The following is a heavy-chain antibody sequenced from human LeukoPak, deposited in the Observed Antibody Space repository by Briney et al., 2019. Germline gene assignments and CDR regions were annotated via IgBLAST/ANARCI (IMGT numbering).Heavy chain of an antibody. V-gene: IGHV3-21*01. CDR2: ISSSSSYI. CDR1: GFTFSSYS. CDR3: ARGGYDSSGYYYY. J-gene: IGHJ4*02. D-gene: IGHD3-22*01. Sequence: GGSLRLSCAASGFTFSSYSMNWVRQAPGKGLEWVSSISSSSSYIYYADSVKGRFTISRDNAKNSLYLQMNSLRAEDTAVYYCARGGYDSSGYYYYWGQGTLVTVSS.